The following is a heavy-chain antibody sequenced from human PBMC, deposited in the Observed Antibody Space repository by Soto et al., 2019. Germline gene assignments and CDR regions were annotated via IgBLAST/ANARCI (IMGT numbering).Heavy chain of an antibody. Sequence: SETLSLTSTVSGGSISSYYWSWIRQPPGKGLEWIGYIYYSGSTNYNPSLKSRVTISVDTSKNPFSLKLSSVTAADTAVYYCARQIIAGLNCGGDCYPNWFDPWGQGTLVTVSS. D-gene: IGHD2-21*02. V-gene: IGHV4-59*01. CDR3: ARQIIAGLNCGGDCYPNWFDP. J-gene: IGHJ5*02. CDR1: GGSISSYY. CDR2: IYYSGST.